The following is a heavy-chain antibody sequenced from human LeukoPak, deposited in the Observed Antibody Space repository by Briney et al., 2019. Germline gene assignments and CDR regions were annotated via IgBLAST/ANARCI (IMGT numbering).Heavy chain of an antibody. V-gene: IGHV1-8*03. CDR3: ARGREIGTMVRGVPDY. D-gene: IGHD3-10*01. CDR1: GYTFTSYD. J-gene: IGHJ4*02. CDR2: MNPNSGNT. Sequence: ASVKVSCKASGYTFTSYDINWVRQATGQGLEWVGWMNPNSGNTGYAQKFQGRVTITRNTSISTAYMELSSLRSEDTAVYYCARGREIGTMVRGVPDYWGQGTLVTVSS.